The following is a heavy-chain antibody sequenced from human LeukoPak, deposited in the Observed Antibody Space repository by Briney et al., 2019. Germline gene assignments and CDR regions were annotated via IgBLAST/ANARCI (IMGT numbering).Heavy chain of an antibody. CDR1: GGTFSSYA. CDR3: ARDGGSHDAFDI. Sequence: SVKVSCKASGGTFSSYAISWVRQAPGQGLEWMGGIIPIFGTANYAQKFQGRVTITADESTSTAYMELSSLRSEDTAVYYCARDGGSHDAFDIWGQGTMVTVSP. CDR2: IIPIFGTA. V-gene: IGHV1-69*01. J-gene: IGHJ3*02. D-gene: IGHD1-26*01.